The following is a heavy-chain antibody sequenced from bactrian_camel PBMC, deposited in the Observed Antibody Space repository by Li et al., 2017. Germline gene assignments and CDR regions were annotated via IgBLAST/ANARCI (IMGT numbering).Heavy chain of an antibody. J-gene: IGHJ6*01. CDR3: AARGGMYCPVLSRGNEVLFDY. Sequence: HVQLVESGGGLVQPGGSLRLSCAASGYIYSSYCMAWFRQVPGKGREGVASTDSDGHQKYGDSALGRFTASRDMTTSTLYLQMSNLQPEDTGVYYCAARGGMYCPVLSRGNEVLFDYWGQGTQVTVS. CDR2: TDSDGHQ. D-gene: IGHD3*01. V-gene: IGHV3S26*01. CDR1: GYIYSSYC.